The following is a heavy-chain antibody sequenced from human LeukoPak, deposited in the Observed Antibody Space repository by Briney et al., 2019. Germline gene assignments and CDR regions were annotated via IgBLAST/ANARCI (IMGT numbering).Heavy chain of an antibody. D-gene: IGHD4-17*01. Sequence: SETLSPTCTVSGGSISSYYWSWIRQPAGKGLEWIGRIYTSGSTNYNPSLKSRVTMSVDTSKNQFSLNMTSVTAADTAVYYCARGSDGDADGDFWGQGTLVTVSS. CDR1: GGSISSYY. CDR3: ARGSDGDADGDF. CDR2: IYTSGST. J-gene: IGHJ4*02. V-gene: IGHV4-4*07.